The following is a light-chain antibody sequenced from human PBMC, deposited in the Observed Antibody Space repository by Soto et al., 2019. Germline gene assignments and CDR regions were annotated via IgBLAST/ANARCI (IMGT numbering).Light chain of an antibody. V-gene: IGKV1-27*01. CDR1: QGITYY. J-gene: IGKJ4*01. CDR3: QQVKTYPRT. CDR2: AAS. Sequence: DIQMTQSPSSLSASVGDRVTITCRASQGITYYLAWYQQKPGKVPKLLIYAASTLQSGVPSRFSGGGSGADFTLTISSLQPGDFATYYCQQVKTYPRTFGGGTKVDIK.